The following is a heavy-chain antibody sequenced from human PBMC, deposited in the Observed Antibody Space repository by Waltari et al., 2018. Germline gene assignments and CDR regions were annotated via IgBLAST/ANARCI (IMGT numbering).Heavy chain of an antibody. CDR2: SNHSGNT. CDR3: ARGHPFTIVSPRYYYYYYMDV. V-gene: IGHV4-34*01. D-gene: IGHD3-9*01. CDR1: SGSLTGYH. J-gene: IGHJ6*03. Sequence: QVHLQQWGAGLLKPSETLSLTCGVYSGSLTGYHWNWIRQAPGKGLEWIGDSNHSGNTDYKPSLESRVTISADTSKNQFSLHLTSVTAADTAVYYCARGHPFTIVSPRYYYYYYMDVWDKGTAVTVSS.